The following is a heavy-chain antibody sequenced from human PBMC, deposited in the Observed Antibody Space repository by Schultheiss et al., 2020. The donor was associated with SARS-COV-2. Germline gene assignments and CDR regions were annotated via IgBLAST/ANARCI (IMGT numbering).Heavy chain of an antibody. J-gene: IGHJ4*02. CDR3: ARAAGPRGYSGYDWYY. V-gene: IGHV3-48*03. Sequence: GGSLRLSCAASRFTFSSYEMNWVRQAPGKGLEWVSYISSSGSTIYYADSVKGRFTISRDNAKNSLYLQMNSLRAEDTAVYYCARAAGPRGYSGYDWYYWGQGTLVTVSS. CDR1: RFTFSSYE. CDR2: ISSSGSTI. D-gene: IGHD5-12*01.